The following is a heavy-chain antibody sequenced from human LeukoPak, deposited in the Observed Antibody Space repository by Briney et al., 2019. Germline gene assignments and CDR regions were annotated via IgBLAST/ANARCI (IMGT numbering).Heavy chain of an antibody. CDR1: GGSISSSSYY. D-gene: IGHD4-17*01. J-gene: IGHJ6*03. CDR2: IYYSGST. Sequence: SETLSLTCSVSGGSISSSSYYWGWTRQPPGKGLEWIGSIYYSGSTYYNPSLKSRVTISVDTSKNQFSLKLSSVTAADTAVYYCARERGEHDYGDYFGGYMDVWGKGTTVTVSS. V-gene: IGHV4-39*07. CDR3: ARERGEHDYGDYFGGYMDV.